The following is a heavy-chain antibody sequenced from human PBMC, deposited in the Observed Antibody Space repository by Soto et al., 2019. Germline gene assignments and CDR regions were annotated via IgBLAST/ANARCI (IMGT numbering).Heavy chain of an antibody. Sequence: QVDLVQSGAEVKKPGASVTISCKASGSAITRYYIHWVRQAPGRGLEWMGIINPGGGSASYAQKFQARVTIDKDTSTGTVYMDLRSLRTEDTAVYYCARATSGWSLNGLDVWGQGTTVNVSS. D-gene: IGHD6-19*01. J-gene: IGHJ6*02. CDR1: GSAITRYY. CDR2: INPGGGSA. CDR3: ARATSGWSLNGLDV. V-gene: IGHV1-46*01.